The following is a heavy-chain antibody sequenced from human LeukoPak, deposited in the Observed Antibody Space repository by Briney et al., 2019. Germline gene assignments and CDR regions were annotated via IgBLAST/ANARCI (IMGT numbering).Heavy chain of an antibody. D-gene: IGHD3-16*01. CDR1: GFTFSGYA. V-gene: IGHV3-23*01. CDR3: AKDGAPTWFDP. Sequence: PGASLRLSCVASGFTFSGYAMSWVRQAPGKGLEWVSVISGGGDSTYYAGSVKGRFTISRDNSKNTLYLQMNSLRGEEPAVFFVAKDGAPTWFDPWGQGILVTVSS. CDR2: ISGGGDST. J-gene: IGHJ5*02.